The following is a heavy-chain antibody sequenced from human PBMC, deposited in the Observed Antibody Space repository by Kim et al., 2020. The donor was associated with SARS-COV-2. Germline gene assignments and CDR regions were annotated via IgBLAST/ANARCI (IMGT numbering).Heavy chain of an antibody. D-gene: IGHD1-26*01. J-gene: IGHJ3*02. V-gene: IGHV3-30-3*01. CDR2: ISYDGSNK. Sequence: GGSLRLSCAASGFTFSSYAMHWVRQAPGKGLEWVAVISYDGSNKYYADSVKGRFTISRDNSKNTLYLQMNSLRAEDTAVYYCARDGWELGLSAFDIWGQGTMVTVSS. CDR3: ARDGWELGLSAFDI. CDR1: GFTFSSYA.